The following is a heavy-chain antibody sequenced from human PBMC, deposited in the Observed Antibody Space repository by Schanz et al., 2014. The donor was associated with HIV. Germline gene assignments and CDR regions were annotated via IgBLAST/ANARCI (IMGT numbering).Heavy chain of an antibody. D-gene: IGHD5-12*01. CDR3: ARKMSISNQWLRALYSNYGMDV. J-gene: IGHJ6*02. CDR1: GSTFPDLD. CDR2: VNPESGNT. V-gene: IGHV1-8*01. Sequence: QVRLAQSGAEVKRPGASVTVSCMAVGSTFPDLDINWVRQAPGQGLEWMGWVNPESGNTGFAQKFQGRVTMTRNTSINTAYMEVSGLKSEDTAVYYCARKMSISNQWLRALYSNYGMDVWGQGTTVTVSS.